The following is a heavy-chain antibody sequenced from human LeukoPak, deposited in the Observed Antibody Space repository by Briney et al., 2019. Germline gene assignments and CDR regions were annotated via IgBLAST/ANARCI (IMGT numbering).Heavy chain of an antibody. CDR2: MNPNSGNT. Sequence: GASVKVSCKASGYTFTSYDINWVRQATGQGLEWMGWMNPNSGNTGYAQKFQGRVTITRNTSISTAYMELSSLRSEDTAVYYCARGRRCSSTSCYSLEFDYWGQGTLVTVSS. CDR1: GYTFTSYD. CDR3: ARGRRCSSTSCYSLEFDY. D-gene: IGHD2-2*01. J-gene: IGHJ4*02. V-gene: IGHV1-8*03.